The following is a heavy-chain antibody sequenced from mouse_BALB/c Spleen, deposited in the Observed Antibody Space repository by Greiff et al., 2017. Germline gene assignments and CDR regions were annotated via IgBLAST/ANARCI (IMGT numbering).Heavy chain of an antibody. CDR2: IDPANGNT. Sequence: VQLQQSGAELVKPGASVKLSCTASGFNIKDTYMHWVKQRPEQGLEWIGRIDPANGNTKYDPKFQGKATITADTSSNTAYLQLSSLTSEDTAVYYCARGGHGYDAWFAYWGQGTMVTVSA. V-gene: IGHV14-3*02. CDR3: ARGGHGYDAWFAY. J-gene: IGHJ3*01. CDR1: GFNIKDTY. D-gene: IGHD2-2*01.